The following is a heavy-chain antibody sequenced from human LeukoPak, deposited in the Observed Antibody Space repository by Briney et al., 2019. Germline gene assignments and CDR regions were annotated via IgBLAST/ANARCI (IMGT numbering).Heavy chain of an antibody. CDR2: ISGSGYST. V-gene: IGHV3-23*01. D-gene: IGHD3-22*01. CDR3: AKDRDTYYYDSAGPGPDAFDI. CDR1: GFIFSSYA. Sequence: GGSLRLSCAASGFIFSSYARSWVRQAPGKGLEWVSTISGSGYSTYYADSVKGRFTISRDNSKNTLYLQMNSLRAEDTAVYYCAKDRDTYYYDSAGPGPDAFDIWGQGTMVTV. J-gene: IGHJ3*02.